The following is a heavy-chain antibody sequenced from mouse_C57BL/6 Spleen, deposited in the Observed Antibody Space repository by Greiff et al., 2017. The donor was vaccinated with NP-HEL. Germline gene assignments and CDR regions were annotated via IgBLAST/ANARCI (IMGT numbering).Heavy chain of an antibody. CDR1: GFTFSDYG. D-gene: IGHD1-1*01. V-gene: IGHV5-17*01. J-gene: IGHJ4*01. Sequence: EVQLQQSGGGLVKPGGSLKLSCAASGFTFSDYGMHWVRQAPEKGLEWVAYISSGSSTIYYADTVKGRFTISRDNAKNTLFLQMTSLRSEDTAMYYCARGGYYGSRRDYAMDYWGQGTSVTVSS. CDR2: ISSGSSTI. CDR3: ARGGYYGSRRDYAMDY.